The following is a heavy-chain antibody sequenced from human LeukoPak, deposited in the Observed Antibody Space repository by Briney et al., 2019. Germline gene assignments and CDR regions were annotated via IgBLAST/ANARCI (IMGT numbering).Heavy chain of an antibody. CDR3: AKDSKVE. Sequence: GGSLRLSGAASGFTSISYGMHWFGQPPAKGLEWVAVISYDGSNKYYADSVKGRFTISRDNSKNTLYLQMNSLRAEDTAVYYCAKDSKVEWGQGTLVTVSS. D-gene: IGHD1-1*01. V-gene: IGHV3-30*18. CDR1: GFTSISYG. CDR2: ISYDGSNK. J-gene: IGHJ4*02.